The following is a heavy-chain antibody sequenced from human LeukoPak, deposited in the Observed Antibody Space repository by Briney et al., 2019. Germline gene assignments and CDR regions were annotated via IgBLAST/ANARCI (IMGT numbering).Heavy chain of an antibody. Sequence: GGSLRLSCVASGFTVSSNYMTWVRQAPGKGLEWVSVIHKNAITYYADTVKGRFTISRDNSKNMLYLQMNSLRAEDTAVYYCARRAGAYSHPYDYWGQGTLVTVSS. J-gene: IGHJ4*02. D-gene: IGHD4/OR15-4a*01. CDR1: GFTVSSNY. CDR3: ARRAGAYSHPYDY. V-gene: IGHV3-53*01. CDR2: IHKNAIT.